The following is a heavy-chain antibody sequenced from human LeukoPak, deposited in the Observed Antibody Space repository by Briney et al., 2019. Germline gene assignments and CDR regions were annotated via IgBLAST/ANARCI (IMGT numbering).Heavy chain of an antibody. CDR3: ARDDDDSSGYYFGVSDY. V-gene: IGHV3-48*01. Sequence: GGSLRLSCAASGFTFSSYSMNWVRQAPGKGLEWVSYISSSSSTIYYADSVKGRFTISRDNAKNSLYLQMNSLRAEDTAVYYCARDDDDSSGYYFGVSDYWGQGTLVTVSS. D-gene: IGHD3-22*01. CDR1: GFTFSSYS. J-gene: IGHJ4*02. CDR2: ISSSSSTI.